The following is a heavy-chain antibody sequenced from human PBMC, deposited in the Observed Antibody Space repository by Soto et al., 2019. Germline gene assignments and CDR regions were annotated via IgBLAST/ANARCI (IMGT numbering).Heavy chain of an antibody. CDR3: ARAYCSGGSCYSEAFDI. Sequence: ASVKVSCKASGYTFTSYDINWVRQATGQGLEWMGWMNPNSGNTGYAQKFQGRVTMTRNTPISTAYMELSSLRSEDTAVYYCARAYCSGGSCYSEAFDIWGRGTMVTVSS. CDR1: GYTFTSYD. D-gene: IGHD2-15*01. CDR2: MNPNSGNT. V-gene: IGHV1-8*01. J-gene: IGHJ3*02.